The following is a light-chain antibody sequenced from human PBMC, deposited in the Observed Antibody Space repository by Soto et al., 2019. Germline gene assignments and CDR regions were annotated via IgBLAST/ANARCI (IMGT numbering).Light chain of an antibody. J-gene: IGLJ1*01. CDR1: SSDVGAYDY. V-gene: IGLV2-14*01. Sequence: QSVLTQPPSVSGSPGQSITISCTGTSSDVGAYDYVSWYQQHPGKAPKFMIFEVTNRPSGVSHRFSGSKSGNTASLTISGLQAEDEADYYCTSYTATSTYVFGTGTKVTVL. CDR3: TSYTATSTYV. CDR2: EVT.